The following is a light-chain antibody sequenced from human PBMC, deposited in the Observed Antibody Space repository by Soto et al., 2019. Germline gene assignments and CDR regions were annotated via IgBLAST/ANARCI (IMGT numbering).Light chain of an antibody. CDR2: GNS. Sequence: QSVLTQPPPVSGAPGQRVTTSCTGSSSNIGAGYDVHWYQQLPGTAPKLLIYGNSNRPSGVPDRFSGSKSGTSASLAITGLQAEDEADYYCAAWDDSLTGPVFGTGTKVTVL. CDR1: SSNIGAGYD. V-gene: IGLV1-40*01. CDR3: AAWDDSLTGPV. J-gene: IGLJ1*01.